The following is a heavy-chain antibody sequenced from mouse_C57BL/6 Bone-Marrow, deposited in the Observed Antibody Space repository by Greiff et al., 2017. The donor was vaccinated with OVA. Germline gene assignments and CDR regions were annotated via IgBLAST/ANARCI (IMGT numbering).Heavy chain of an antibody. D-gene: IGHD1-1*01. J-gene: IGHJ1*03. Sequence: VKLMESGAELVRPGTSVKVSCKASGYAFTNYLIEWVKQRPGQGLEWIGVINPGSGGTNYNEKFKGKATLTADKSSSTAYMQLSSLPSEDSAVYVCARREGLYYYGSSWYFDVWGTGTTVTVSS. CDR1: GYAFTNYL. CDR2: INPGSGGT. V-gene: IGHV1-54*01. CDR3: ARREGLYYYGSSWYFDV.